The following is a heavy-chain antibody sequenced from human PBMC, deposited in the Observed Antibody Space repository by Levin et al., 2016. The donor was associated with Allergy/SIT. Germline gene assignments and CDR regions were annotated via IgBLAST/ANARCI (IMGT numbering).Heavy chain of an antibody. V-gene: IGHV5-10-1*01. CDR2: IDPSDSYT. CDR3: ATQYYDILTGYGGWVDY. D-gene: IGHD3-9*01. CDR1: GYSFTSYW. Sequence: KVSCKGSGYSFTSYWIGWVRQMPGKGLEWMGRIDPSDSYTNYSPSFQGHVTISADKSISTAYLQWSSLKASDTAMYYCATQYYDILTGYGGWVDYWGQGTLVTVSS. J-gene: IGHJ4*02.